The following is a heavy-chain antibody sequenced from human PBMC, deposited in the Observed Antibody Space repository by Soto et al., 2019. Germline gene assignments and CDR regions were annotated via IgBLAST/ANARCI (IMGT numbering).Heavy chain of an antibody. D-gene: IGHD5-12*01. CDR2: ISWNSGSI. Sequence: EVQLVESGGGLVQPGRSLRLSCAASGFTFDDYAMHWVRQAPGKGLEWVSGISWNSGSIGYADSVKGRFTISRDNAKNSLYLQMNSLRAEDTALYYCAKDTTATAEILDYWGQGTLVTVSS. J-gene: IGHJ4*02. V-gene: IGHV3-9*01. CDR1: GFTFDDYA. CDR3: AKDTTATAEILDY.